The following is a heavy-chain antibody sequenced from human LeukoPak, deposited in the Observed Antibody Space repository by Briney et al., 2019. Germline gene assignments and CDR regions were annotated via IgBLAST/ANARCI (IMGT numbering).Heavy chain of an antibody. Sequence: SQTLSLTCAVSGGSISSGGYSWSWIRQPPGKGLEWIGYIYHSGSTYYNPSLKSRVTISVDRSKNQFSLKLSSVTAADTAVYYCARGGDQPFDYWGRGTLVTVSS. V-gene: IGHV4-30-2*01. CDR1: GGSISSGGYS. D-gene: IGHD3-9*01. CDR2: IYHSGST. CDR3: ARGGDQPFDY. J-gene: IGHJ2*01.